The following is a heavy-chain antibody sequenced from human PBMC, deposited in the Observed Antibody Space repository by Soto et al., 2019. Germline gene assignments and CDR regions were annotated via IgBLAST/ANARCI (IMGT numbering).Heavy chain of an antibody. Sequence: EVQLVESGGGLIQPGGSLRLSCAVSGFTVSNNYMSWVRQAPGKGLEGVSVIYSGGYTAYGDSVKGRFTISRDNSKNTIYLKIKGRRAEDTAVFYWAPHAGGGGYWGQGTLVTVSS. CDR1: GFTVSNNY. CDR2: IYSGGYT. V-gene: IGHV3-53*01. CDR3: APHAGGGGY. J-gene: IGHJ4*02. D-gene: IGHD3-10*01.